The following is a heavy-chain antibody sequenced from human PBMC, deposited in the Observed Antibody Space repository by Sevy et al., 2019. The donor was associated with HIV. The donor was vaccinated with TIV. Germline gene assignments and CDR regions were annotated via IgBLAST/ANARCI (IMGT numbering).Heavy chain of an antibody. CDR1: GFTFSHAW. CDR2: IKSKTDGETT. D-gene: IGHD6-19*01. CDR3: ATGVVGAVAGTAVVFDS. Sequence: GGSLRLSCAASGFTFSHAWMSWVRQAPGKGLEWVGRIKSKTDGETTDYAAPVKGRFTMSREDSENTLYLQMNSLKTEDTAGYYCATGVVGAVAGTAVVFDSWGQGTLVTVSS. J-gene: IGHJ4*02. V-gene: IGHV3-15*01.